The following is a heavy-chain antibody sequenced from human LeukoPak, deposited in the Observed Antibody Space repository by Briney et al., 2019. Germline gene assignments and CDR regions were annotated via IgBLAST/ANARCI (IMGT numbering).Heavy chain of an antibody. CDR1: GFTFSRHW. CDR3: ARDLAVAGLAHSFDI. J-gene: IGHJ3*02. V-gene: IGHV3-7*01. CDR2: IRQDGNWR. Sequence: PGGSLRLSCAASGFTFSRHWMSWVRQAPGKGLEWVAHIRQDGNWRHHVDSVKGRFTISRDNAKNSLYLQMNSLRVEDTAVYYCARDLAVAGLAHSFDIWGQGTMVTVSS. D-gene: IGHD6-19*01.